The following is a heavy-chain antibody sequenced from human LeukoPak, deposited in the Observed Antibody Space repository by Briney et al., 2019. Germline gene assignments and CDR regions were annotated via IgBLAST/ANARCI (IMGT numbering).Heavy chain of an antibody. D-gene: IGHD6-19*01. CDR3: ARHGLYSSDVDY. V-gene: IGHV4-39*01. CDR2: IYYSGST. CDR1: GGSISSSSYY. Sequence: SETLSLTCTVSGGSISSSSYYWGWIRQPPGNGLEWIGSIYYSGSTYYNPSLKSRVTISVDTSKNQFSLKLSSVTAADTAVYYCARHGLYSSDVDYWGQGILVTVSS. J-gene: IGHJ4*02.